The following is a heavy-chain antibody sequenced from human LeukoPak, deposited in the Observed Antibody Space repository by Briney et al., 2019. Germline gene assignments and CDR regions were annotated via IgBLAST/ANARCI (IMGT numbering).Heavy chain of an antibody. Sequence: PGGSLRLSCAASGFTFSSYSMNWVRQAPGKGLEWASYISSSSSTIYYADSVKGRFTISRDNAKNSLYLQMNSLRDEDTAVYYCARGGPFYGDYEGSDYWGQGTLVTVSS. J-gene: IGHJ4*02. CDR1: GFTFSSYS. CDR3: ARGGPFYGDYEGSDY. V-gene: IGHV3-48*02. D-gene: IGHD4-17*01. CDR2: ISSSSSTI.